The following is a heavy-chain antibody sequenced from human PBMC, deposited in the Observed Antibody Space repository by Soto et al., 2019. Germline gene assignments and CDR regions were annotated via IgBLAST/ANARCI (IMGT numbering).Heavy chain of an antibody. CDR3: GRGRSGDHVIFY. CDR1: GYTFTGYY. J-gene: IGHJ4*02. CDR2: ISPQTGGT. Sequence: QVQLVQSGAELKKPGASVKVSCKGSGYTFTGYYIHWVRQTPGQGPEWMWEISPQTGGTKYAQKYQCRVTMTRDTSITTGYMELSNLSPDDTAVYYCGRGRSGDHVIFYGGQGTLVTVSS. V-gene: IGHV1-2*02. D-gene: IGHD1-26*01.